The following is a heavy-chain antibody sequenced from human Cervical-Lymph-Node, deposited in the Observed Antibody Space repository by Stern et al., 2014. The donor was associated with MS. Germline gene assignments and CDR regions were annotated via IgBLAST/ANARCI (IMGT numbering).Heavy chain of an antibody. CDR2: IRGSGGST. CDR1: GFTFSSYA. J-gene: IGHJ6*02. V-gene: IGHV3-23*04. CDR3: ANGGVYYYYDMDV. D-gene: IGHD3-16*01. Sequence: EVQLVESGGGLVQPGGSLRLSCATSGFTFSSYAMSWVRQAPGKGLEWVSAIRGSGGSTYYADSVKGRLTISRDNSKNTLYLQMNSLRAEDTAVYYCANGGVYYYYDMDVWGQGTTVTVSS.